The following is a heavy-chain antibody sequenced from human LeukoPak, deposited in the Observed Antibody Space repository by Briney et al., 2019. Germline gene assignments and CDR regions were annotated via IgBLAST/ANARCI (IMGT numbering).Heavy chain of an antibody. CDR2: INTNTGNQ. V-gene: IGHV7-4-1*02. D-gene: IGHD1-7*01. Sequence: ASVKVSCKASGYTFTSYAMNWVRQAPGQGLEWMGWINTNTGNQMYAQGFTGRFVFSLDTSVSTAYLQISSLKAEDTAVYYCARWREGTNWNYQDYWGQGTLVAVSS. CDR3: ARWREGTNWNYQDY. CDR1: GYTFTSYA. J-gene: IGHJ4*02.